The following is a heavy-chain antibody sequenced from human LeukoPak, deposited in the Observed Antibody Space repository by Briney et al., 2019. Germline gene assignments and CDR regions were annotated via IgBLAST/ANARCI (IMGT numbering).Heavy chain of an antibody. V-gene: IGHV1-69*01. CDR3: ARDRMGYYDSSGYYPLDAFHI. D-gene: IGHD3-22*01. CDR1: GGTFRSYA. Sequence: SVKVSCKASGGTFRSYATSWVRQAPGQGLEWMGGIIPIFGTANYAQKFQGRVTITADESTSTAYMELSSLRSEDTAVYYCARDRMGYYDSSGYYPLDAFHISGEGTMVSVSS. J-gene: IGHJ3*02. CDR2: IIPIFGTA.